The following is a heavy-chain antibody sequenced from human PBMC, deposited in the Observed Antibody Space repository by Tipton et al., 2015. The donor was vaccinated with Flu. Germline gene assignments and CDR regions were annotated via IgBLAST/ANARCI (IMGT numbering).Heavy chain of an antibody. CDR1: GYTFTSYY. Sequence: QLVQSGAEVKKPGASVKVSCKASGYTFTSYYMHWVRQAPGQGLEWMGIINPSGGSTSYAQKFQGRVTMTRDTSTSTAYMELRSLRSDDTAVYYCARVPTTVTTSGYYYYYGMDVWGQGTTVTVSS. CDR3: ARVPTTVTTSGYYYYYGMDV. CDR2: INPSGGST. J-gene: IGHJ6*02. D-gene: IGHD4-17*01. V-gene: IGHV1-46*01.